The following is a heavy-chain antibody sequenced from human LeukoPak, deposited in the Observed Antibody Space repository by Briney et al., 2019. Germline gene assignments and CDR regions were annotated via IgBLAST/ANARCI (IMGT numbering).Heavy chain of an antibody. V-gene: IGHV3-23*01. CDR1: VFPFSSYG. J-gene: IGHJ4*02. CDR3: AKPKTYYYGSGIDY. Sequence: PGGSLRLSCAASVFPFSSYGMSWVRQAPGKGLEWVSAISGSGGSTYYADSVKGRFTISRDNSKNTLYLQMNSLRAEDTAVYYCAKPKTYYYGSGIDYWGQGTLVTVSS. D-gene: IGHD3-10*01. CDR2: ISGSGGST.